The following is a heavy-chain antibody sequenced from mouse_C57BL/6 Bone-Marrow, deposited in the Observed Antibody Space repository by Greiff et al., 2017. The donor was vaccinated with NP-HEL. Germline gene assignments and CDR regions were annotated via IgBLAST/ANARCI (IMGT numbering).Heavy chain of an antibody. Sequence: EVQLQQSGAELVKPGASVKLSCTASGFNIKDYYMHWVKQRTEQGLAWIGRIVPEDGETKYAPKFQGTATITSATSSKKAYLQLSSRTSEDTAVYYCARGYGSSYLFAYWGQGTLVTVSA. D-gene: IGHD1-1*01. CDR1: GFNIKDYY. J-gene: IGHJ3*01. V-gene: IGHV14-2*01. CDR2: IVPEDGET. CDR3: ARGYGSSYLFAY.